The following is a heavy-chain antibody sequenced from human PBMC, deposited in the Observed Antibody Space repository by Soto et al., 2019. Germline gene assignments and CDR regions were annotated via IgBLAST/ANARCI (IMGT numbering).Heavy chain of an antibody. Sequence: SVNLYFKASGGTISSYAISLVRQAPGQGLEWAARLIPIFGPANYAQEFQGRVTITADESTSTAYMELRSLRSEDTAVYYCASPKGRGYRYGSLDYSYYYGMDVWGQGTTVTLYS. D-gene: IGHD5-18*01. J-gene: IGHJ6*01. V-gene: IGHV1-69*01. CDR2: LIPIFGPA. CDR1: GGTISSYA. CDR3: ASPKGRGYRYGSLDYSYYYGMDV.